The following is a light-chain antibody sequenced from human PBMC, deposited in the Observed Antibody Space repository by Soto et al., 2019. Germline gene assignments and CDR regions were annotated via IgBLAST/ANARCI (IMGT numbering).Light chain of an antibody. V-gene: IGLV2-14*03. Sequence: QSVLTQPASVSGSPGQSIAISCTGTSSDVGAYDYVSWYQQHPDKASKLIIYEVSHRPAGVSNRFSASKYVNTATLTISGLQTEDEADYYCASHTTSNTRVFGTGTKVTVL. CDR1: SSDVGAYDY. CDR3: ASHTTSNTRV. CDR2: EVS. J-gene: IGLJ1*01.